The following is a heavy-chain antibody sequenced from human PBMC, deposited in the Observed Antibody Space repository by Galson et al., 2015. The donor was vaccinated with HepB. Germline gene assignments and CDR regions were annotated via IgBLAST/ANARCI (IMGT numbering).Heavy chain of an antibody. CDR3: ATAAAGTR. J-gene: IGHJ4*02. CDR2: ISSSSSYI. D-gene: IGHD6-13*01. CDR1: GFPINSDS. V-gene: IGHV3-21*01. Sequence: SLRLSCAASGFPINSDSMNWVRQAPGKGLEWISSISSSSSYIYYADSVKGRFTISRDNAKNSLFLQMNSLTAEDTAIYYCATAAAGTRWGQGTLVTVSS.